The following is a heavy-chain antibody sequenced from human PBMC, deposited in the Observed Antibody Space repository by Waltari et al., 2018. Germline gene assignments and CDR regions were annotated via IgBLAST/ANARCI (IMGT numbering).Heavy chain of an antibody. J-gene: IGHJ4*02. CDR3: TRDAGAVAAEGDY. CDR2: IYSGGRT. Sequence: EVQLVESGGGLVQPGGSLRLSCAASGLTVSINDMIWVRQAQGKGREWFSLIYSGGRTYYADSWKGRLTIARDNSKNTLYLQMNSLRAEDTAVYYCTRDAGAVAAEGDYWGQGTLVTVSS. CDR1: GLTVSIND. V-gene: IGHV3-66*01. D-gene: IGHD6-19*01.